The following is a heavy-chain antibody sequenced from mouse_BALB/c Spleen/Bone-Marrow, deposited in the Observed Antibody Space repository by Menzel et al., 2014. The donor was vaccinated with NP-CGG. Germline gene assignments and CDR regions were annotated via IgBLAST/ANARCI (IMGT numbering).Heavy chain of an antibody. V-gene: IGHV10-1*01. CDR2: ISSKSTNYTT. D-gene: IGHD2-4*01. J-gene: IGHJ4*01. CDR3: VRQDYDYPMDY. CDR1: GFTFNIYA. Sequence: EVQVVESGGGLVQPKESLKLSCAASGFTFNIYAMNWVRQAPRKGLEWVARISSKSTNYTTCYADSVKDRFTISSDDSQSMLYLQMNSLKTEDTAIYYCVRQDYDYPMDYWGQGTSVTVSS.